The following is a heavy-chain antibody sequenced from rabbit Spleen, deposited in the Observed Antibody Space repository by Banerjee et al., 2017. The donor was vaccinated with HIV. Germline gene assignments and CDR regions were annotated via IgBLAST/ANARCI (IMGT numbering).Heavy chain of an antibody. J-gene: IGHJ4*01. CDR3: ARDLVAVIGWNFNL. D-gene: IGHD1-1*01. Sequence: QEQLEESGGGLVKPEGSLTLTCTASGLDFSSNYYMCWVRQAPGKGLEWIACINIVTGKSVYASWALGRFIMSRTSSTTVTLQMTSLTVADTATYFCARDLVAVIGWNFNLWGPGTLVTVS. V-gene: IGHV1S45*01. CDR2: INIVTGKS. CDR1: GLDFSSNYY.